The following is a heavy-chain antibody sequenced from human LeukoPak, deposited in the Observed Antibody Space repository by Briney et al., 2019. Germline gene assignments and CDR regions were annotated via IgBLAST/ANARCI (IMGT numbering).Heavy chain of an antibody. Sequence: PGGPLRLSCEASGFTFSSYAMSWVRQAPGKGLEWVSPLNGGGDYTYYAASVKGRFTISRDNSKNTLFLQTSSLRVEDTAVYYCAKGRGTTIFGVAQSDYWGQGTLVTVSS. V-gene: IGHV3-23*01. CDR2: LNGGGDYT. J-gene: IGHJ4*02. D-gene: IGHD3-3*01. CDR3: AKGRGTTIFGVAQSDY. CDR1: GFTFSSYA.